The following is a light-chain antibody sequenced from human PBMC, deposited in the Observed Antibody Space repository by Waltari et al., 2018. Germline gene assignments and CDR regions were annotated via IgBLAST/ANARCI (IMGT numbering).Light chain of an antibody. V-gene: IGKV3-20*01. J-gene: IGKJ2*01. CDR1: QTFNSNY. Sequence: EIVLTQSPGTLSLSPGERATLSCRASQTFNSNYLAWYQQKPGQVPRLRIYAASKRATDIPDRFSGSVSGTDFTLTISRLEPEDFAVYYCQQYAKAPDTFGQGTRLEIK. CDR2: AAS. CDR3: QQYAKAPDT.